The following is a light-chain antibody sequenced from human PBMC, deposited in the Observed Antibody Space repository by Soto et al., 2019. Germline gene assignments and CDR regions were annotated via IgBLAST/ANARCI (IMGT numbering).Light chain of an antibody. Sequence: DIQMTQSPSTLSASVGDRVTITCRASQSISSWLAWYQQKPGKAPKLLIYDASSLQSGVPSRYSGSGSGTEFTLTISNLQPDDFATYYCQQYESYSPWKFGQGTKVDIK. CDR2: DAS. CDR3: QQYESYSPWK. V-gene: IGKV1-5*01. CDR1: QSISSW. J-gene: IGKJ1*01.